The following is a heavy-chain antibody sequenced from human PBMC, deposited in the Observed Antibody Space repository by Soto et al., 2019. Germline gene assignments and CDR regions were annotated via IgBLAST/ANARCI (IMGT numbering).Heavy chain of an antibody. Sequence: QVQLQQWGAGLLKPSETLSLTCAVYGGSITSYYWSWIRQPPGKGLEWIGEIHHSGTTNYNPSLKSRVLISLDTSKNHFFLSLTSVTAADTAVYYCARWARSSIGGKDFDYWGQGTLVIVSS. D-gene: IGHD1-26*01. V-gene: IGHV4-34*02. J-gene: IGHJ4*02. CDR3: ARWARSSIGGKDFDY. CDR1: GGSITSYY. CDR2: IHHSGTT.